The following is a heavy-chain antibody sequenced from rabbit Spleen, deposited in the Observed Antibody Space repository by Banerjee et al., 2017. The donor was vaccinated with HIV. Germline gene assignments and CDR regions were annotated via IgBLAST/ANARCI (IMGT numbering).Heavy chain of an antibody. Sequence: LEESGGGLVKPGGTLTLTCTVFGFSFSSNWICWVRQAPGKGLEWIACIYTGISTNTYYANWAKGRFTISKTSSTTVTLQMTSLTAADTATYFCARDLDGVIGWNFGWWGQGTLVTVS. D-gene: IGHD4-1*01. CDR2: IYTGISTNT. CDR1: GFSFSSNW. CDR3: ARDLDGVIGWNFGW. J-gene: IGHJ3*01. V-gene: IGHV1S45*01.